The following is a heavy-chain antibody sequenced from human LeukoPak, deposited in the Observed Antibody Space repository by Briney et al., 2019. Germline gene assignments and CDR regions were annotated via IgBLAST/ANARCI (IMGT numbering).Heavy chain of an antibody. V-gene: IGHV3-30*18. CDR2: ISYDGSNK. Sequence: GGSLRLSCAASGFTFSSYWMSWVRQAPGKGLEWVAVISYDGSNKYYADSVKGRFTISRDNSKNTLYLQMNSLRAEDTAVYYCAKDAHYYDSSGNAFDIWGQGTMVTVSS. CDR3: AKDAHYYDSSGNAFDI. CDR1: GFTFSSYW. J-gene: IGHJ3*02. D-gene: IGHD3-22*01.